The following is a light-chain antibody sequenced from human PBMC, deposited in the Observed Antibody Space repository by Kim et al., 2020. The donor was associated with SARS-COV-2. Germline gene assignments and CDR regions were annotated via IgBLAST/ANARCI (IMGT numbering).Light chain of an antibody. J-gene: IGLJ2*01. Sequence: QSVLTQPASVSGSPGQAITISCTGTSTDVGGYNYVSWYQQHPTKATKLMISEVSNRPSGVSDRFSGSKSGNTASLTISGLQAEDEADYYCISYTSSSNVVFGGGTQLTVL. CDR3: ISYTSSSNVV. CDR1: STDVGGYNY. CDR2: EVS. V-gene: IGLV2-14*01.